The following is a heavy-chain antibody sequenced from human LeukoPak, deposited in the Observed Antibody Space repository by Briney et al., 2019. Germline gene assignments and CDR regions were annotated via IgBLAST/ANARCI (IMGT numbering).Heavy chain of an antibody. CDR2: VSSRGDST. V-gene: IGHV3-23*01. J-gene: IGHJ3*01. D-gene: IGHD2-21*01. CDR1: GFIFSCYA. Sequence: GGSLRLSCAGSGFIFSCYAMSWVRQAPGKGLEWVSGVSSRGDSTYYADSVRGRFTISRDNSKNTLYLQVNSLRAEDTALYYCAKSRNAYILNAFDVWGQGTSVSASS. CDR3: AKSRNAYILNAFDV.